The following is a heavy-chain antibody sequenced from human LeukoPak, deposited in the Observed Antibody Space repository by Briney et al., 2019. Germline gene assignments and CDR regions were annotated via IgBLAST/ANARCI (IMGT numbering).Heavy chain of an antibody. V-gene: IGHV4-61*02. CDR3: ARRHGDYDGAHFAC. CDR2: IYTSGST. J-gene: IGHJ4*02. D-gene: IGHD4-17*01. CDR1: GGSISSGSYY. Sequence: SQTLSLTCTVSGGSISSGSYYWGWIRQPAGKGLEWFGRIYTSGSTNYNPSLKRRVTISVDTSKNQLPPKLSSVTAAATPVYYSARRHGDYDGAHFACWGQGNPVTVSS.